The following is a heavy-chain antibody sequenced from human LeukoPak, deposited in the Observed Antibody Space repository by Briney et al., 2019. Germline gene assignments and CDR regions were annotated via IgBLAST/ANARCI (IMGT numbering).Heavy chain of an antibody. CDR1: GGSISSSSYY. D-gene: IGHD5-12*01. J-gene: IGHJ3*02. V-gene: IGHV4-39*07. Sequence: SETLSLTCTVSGGSISSSSYYWGWIRQPPGKGLEWIGEINHSGSTNYNPSLKSRVTISVDTSKNQFSLKLSSVTAADTAVYYCARRYSGYDYWDAFDIWGQGTMVTVSS. CDR3: ARRYSGYDYWDAFDI. CDR2: INHSGST.